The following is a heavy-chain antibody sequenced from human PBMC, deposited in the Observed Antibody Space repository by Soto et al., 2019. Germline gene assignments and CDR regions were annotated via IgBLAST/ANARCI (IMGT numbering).Heavy chain of an antibody. CDR2: ISAYNGNT. V-gene: IGHV1-18*01. CDR3: ARGRYCSSTSCPTPGFDP. J-gene: IGHJ5*02. D-gene: IGHD2-2*01. Sequence: ASVKVSCKASGYTFTSYGISWVRQAPGQGLEWMGWISAYNGNTNYAQKLQGRVTMTTDTSTSTAYMELRSLRSDDTAVYYCARGRYCSSTSCPTPGFDPWGQGTLVTVS. CDR1: GYTFTSYG.